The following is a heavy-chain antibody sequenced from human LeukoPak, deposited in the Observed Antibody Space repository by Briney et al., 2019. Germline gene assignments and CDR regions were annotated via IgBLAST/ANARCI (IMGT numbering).Heavy chain of an antibody. J-gene: IGHJ4*02. D-gene: IGHD2-21*02. CDR3: TTDVCGGDCYMFDY. V-gene: IGHV3-15*07. CDR1: GFTFSNAW. Sequence: GGSLRLSCAASGFTFSNAWMNWVRQAPGKELEWVGRIKSKTDGGTTDYAAPVKGRFTISRDDSKNTLYLQMNSLKTEDTAVYYCTTDVCGGDCYMFDYWGQGTLVTVSS. CDR2: IKSKTDGGTT.